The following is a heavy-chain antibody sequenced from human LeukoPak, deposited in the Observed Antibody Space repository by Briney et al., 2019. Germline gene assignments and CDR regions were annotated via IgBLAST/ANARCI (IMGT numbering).Heavy chain of an antibody. CDR3: AKVYYDFWSGPHDDP. CDR1: GFTFSSYA. J-gene: IGHJ5*02. Sequence: TGGSLRLSCAASGFTFSSYAVSWVRQAPGKGLEWVSAISGSGGSTYYADSVKGRFTISRDNSKNTLYLQMNSLRAEDTAVYYCAKVYYDFWSGPHDDPWGQGTLVTVSS. V-gene: IGHV3-23*01. CDR2: ISGSGGST. D-gene: IGHD3-3*01.